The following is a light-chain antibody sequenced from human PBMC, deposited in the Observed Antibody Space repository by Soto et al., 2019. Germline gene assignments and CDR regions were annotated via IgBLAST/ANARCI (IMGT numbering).Light chain of an antibody. J-gene: IGKJ5*01. CDR3: QQSYSTPIT. CDR2: PTS. CDR1: QSIRTY. V-gene: IGKV1-39*01. Sequence: DVQMTQSPSALFESVGDNFTINCRPSQSIRTYLNWYQQKPGKAPNLLSYPTSSLHSGVPSRGSGSGSGTDCTLTSSSLQPEDFATYYCQQSYSTPITFGQGTRLEIK.